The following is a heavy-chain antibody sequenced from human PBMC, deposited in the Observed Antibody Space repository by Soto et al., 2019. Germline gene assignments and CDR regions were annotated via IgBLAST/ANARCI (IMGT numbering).Heavy chain of an antibody. CDR3: ARGDELRFLEWLYPADGWFDY. Sequence: PSETLSLTCAVYGGSFSGYYWSWIRQPPGKGLEWIGEINHSGSTNYNPSLKSRVTISVDTSKNQFSLKLSSVIAADTAVYYCARGDELRFLEWLYPADGWFDYWGQGTLVTVSS. CDR1: GGSFSGYY. CDR2: INHSGST. J-gene: IGHJ4*02. D-gene: IGHD3-3*01. V-gene: IGHV4-34*01.